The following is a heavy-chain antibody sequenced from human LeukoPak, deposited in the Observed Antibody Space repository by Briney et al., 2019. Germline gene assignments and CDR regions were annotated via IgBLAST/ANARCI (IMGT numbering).Heavy chain of an antibody. CDR1: GFTFSSYW. J-gene: IGHJ4*02. V-gene: IGHV3-7*01. CDR2: IKQDGSEK. D-gene: IGHD3-22*01. Sequence: GGFLRLSCAASGFTFSSYWMSWVRQAPGKGLEWVANIKQDGSEKYYVDSVKGRFTISRDNAKNSLYLQMNSLRAEDTAVYYCARDSSDYYDRSGYQDYWGQGTLVTVSS. CDR3: ARDSSDYYDRSGYQDY.